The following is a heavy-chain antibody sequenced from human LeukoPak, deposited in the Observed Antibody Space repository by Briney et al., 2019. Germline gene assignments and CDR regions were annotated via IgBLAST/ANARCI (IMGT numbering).Heavy chain of an antibody. V-gene: IGHV4-59*12. CDR2: IYYSGST. D-gene: IGHD4-11*01. CDR1: GGSISSYY. Sequence: SETLSLTCTVSGGSISSYYWSWIRQPPGKGLEWIGYIYYSGSTNYNPSLKSRVTISVDTSKNQFSLKLSSVTAADTAGYYCARDRSYSNHRWFDPWGQGTLVTVS. CDR3: ARDRSYSNHRWFDP. J-gene: IGHJ5*02.